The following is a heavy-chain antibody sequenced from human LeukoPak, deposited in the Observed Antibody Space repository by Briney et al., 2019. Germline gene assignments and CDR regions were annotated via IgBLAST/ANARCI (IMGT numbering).Heavy chain of an antibody. CDR1: GFTFSTYW. D-gene: IGHD3-22*01. CDR3: ARAPSEIGGYYPEYFRH. V-gene: IGHV3-74*01. Sequence: GASLRLSCAASGFTFSTYWMHWVRQAPGKGLVWVSRIKSDGSTNYADSVKGRFTISRDNANNTVSLQLNSLRAEYTGVYYCARAPSEIGGYYPEYFRHWGQGTLVTVSS. J-gene: IGHJ1*01. CDR2: IKSDGST.